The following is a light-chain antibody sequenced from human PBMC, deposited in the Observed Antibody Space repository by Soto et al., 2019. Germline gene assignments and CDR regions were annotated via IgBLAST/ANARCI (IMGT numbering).Light chain of an antibody. J-gene: IGKJ5*01. CDR3: QQRSNWPPIT. V-gene: IGKV3-11*01. CDR1: QSVSSN. Sequence: EIVMTQSPATLSVSPGERATLSCRASQSVSSNLAWYQQKPGQAPRLLIYDASNRATGIPARLSGSGYGTDFTLTISSLEPEDFAVYYCQQRSNWPPITFGQWTRLEIK. CDR2: DAS.